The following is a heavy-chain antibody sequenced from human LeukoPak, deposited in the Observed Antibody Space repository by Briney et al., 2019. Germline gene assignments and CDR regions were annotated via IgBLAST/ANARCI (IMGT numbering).Heavy chain of an antibody. J-gene: IGHJ3*02. CDR1: GYTFTGYY. V-gene: IGHV1-2*02. Sequence: GSSVKVSCKASGYTFTGYYMHWVRQAPGQGLEWMGWINPNSGGTNYAQKFQGRVTMTRDTSISTAYMELSRLRSDDTAVYYCARSPDRIPVATVPHDAFDIWGQGTMVTVSS. CDR3: ARSPDRIPVATVPHDAFDI. CDR2: INPNSGGT. D-gene: IGHD5-12*01.